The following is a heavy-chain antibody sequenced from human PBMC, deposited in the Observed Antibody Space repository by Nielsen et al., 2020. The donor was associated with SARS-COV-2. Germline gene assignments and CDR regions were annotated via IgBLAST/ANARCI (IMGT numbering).Heavy chain of an antibody. J-gene: IGHJ4*02. V-gene: IGHV3-53*01. CDR2: IYSGGST. CDR3: ARVEGLGY. Sequence: GESLKISCAASGFTVSSNYMSWVRQAPGKGLEWVSVIYSGGSTYYADSVKGRFTISRDNSKNTLYLQMNSLRAEDTAVYYCARVEGLGYWGQGTLVTVSS. D-gene: IGHD6-19*01. CDR1: GFTVSSNY.